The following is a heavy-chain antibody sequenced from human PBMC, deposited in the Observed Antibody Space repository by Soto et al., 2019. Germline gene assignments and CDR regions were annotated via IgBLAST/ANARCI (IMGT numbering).Heavy chain of an antibody. CDR3: AREAAARRSSPFDP. V-gene: IGHV1-2*04. Sequence: ASVKVSCKASGYTFTGYYMHWVRQAPGQGLEWMGWINPNSGGTNYAQKFQGWVTMTRDTSISTAYMELSRLRSDDTAVYYCAREAAARRSSPFDPWGQGTLVTVSS. D-gene: IGHD6-6*01. J-gene: IGHJ5*02. CDR2: INPNSGGT. CDR1: GYTFTGYY.